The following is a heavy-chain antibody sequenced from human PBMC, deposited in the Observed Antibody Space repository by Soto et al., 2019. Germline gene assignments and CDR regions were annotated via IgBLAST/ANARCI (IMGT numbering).Heavy chain of an antibody. CDR1: GYNFTSYG. Sequence: QVQLVQSGAEVKKPGASVKVSCKASGYNFTSYGISWVRQAPGQGLEWMGWISAYNANTNYAQKLQGRVTMTTDTSPIAAYMELRSLRSDDTAVYYCARDKGAYCGGDCYSTWFDPWGQGPLVTVSS. CDR3: ARDKGAYCGGDCYSTWFDP. D-gene: IGHD2-21*02. V-gene: IGHV1-18*01. J-gene: IGHJ5*02. CDR2: ISAYNANT.